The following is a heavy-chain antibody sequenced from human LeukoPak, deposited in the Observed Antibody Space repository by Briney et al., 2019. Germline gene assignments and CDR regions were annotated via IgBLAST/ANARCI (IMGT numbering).Heavy chain of an antibody. CDR2: IYYSGSA. Sequence: SETLSLTCAVSGVSISSTSYYWGWLRQPPGKGLEWIGSIYYSGSAYYNLSLKSRVTISVDTAKNQFSLKLSSVTAADTAVYYCASDSSGYHYFDYWGQGTLVTVSS. V-gene: IGHV4-39*07. D-gene: IGHD3-22*01. CDR3: ASDSSGYHYFDY. CDR1: GVSISSTSYY. J-gene: IGHJ4*02.